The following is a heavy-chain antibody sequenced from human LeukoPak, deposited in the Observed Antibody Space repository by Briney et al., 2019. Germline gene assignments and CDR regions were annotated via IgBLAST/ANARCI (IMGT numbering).Heavy chain of an antibody. CDR3: ARVSPNRRISYGYQNWFDP. CDR2: INPNSGGT. CDR1: GYTFTVYY. D-gene: IGHD5-18*01. J-gene: IGHJ5*02. V-gene: IGHV1-2*02. Sequence: ASVKVSCKASGYTFTVYYMHWVRQAPGQGLEWMGWINPNSGGTNYAQKFQGRVSMTTDTSTSTAYMELRSLRSDDTAVYFCARVSPNRRISYGYQNWFDPWGQGTLVSVSS.